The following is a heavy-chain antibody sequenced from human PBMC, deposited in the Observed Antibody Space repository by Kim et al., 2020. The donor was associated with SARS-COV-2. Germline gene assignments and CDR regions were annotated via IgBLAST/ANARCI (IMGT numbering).Heavy chain of an antibody. CDR3: AKSGQLDN. D-gene: IGHD5-12*01. V-gene: IGHV3-23*01. CDR2: ITDSGGST. CDR1: GFTFSSYA. Sequence: GGSLRLSCAASGFTFSSYAMSWVRQAPGKGLEWVSSITDSGGSTSYAASVEGRFTISRDNSKNTLYLQMNSLRAEDTALYYCAKSGQLDNWGQGTLVTVSS. J-gene: IGHJ4*02.